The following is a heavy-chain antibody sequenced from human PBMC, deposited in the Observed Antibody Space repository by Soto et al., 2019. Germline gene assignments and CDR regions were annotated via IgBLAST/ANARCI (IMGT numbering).Heavy chain of an antibody. V-gene: IGHV1-8*01. CDR2: MNPNSGNT. J-gene: IGHJ6*02. Sequence: QVQLVQSGAEVKKPGASVKVSCKASGYTFTSYDINWVRQATGQGLEWMGWMNPNSGNTGYAQKFPGRVTMIRNTSISTAYMELSSLRYEDTAVYYCASEWATYRMDVWGQGTTVTVSS. CDR1: GYTFTSYD. CDR3: ASEWATYRMDV. D-gene: IGHD1-26*01.